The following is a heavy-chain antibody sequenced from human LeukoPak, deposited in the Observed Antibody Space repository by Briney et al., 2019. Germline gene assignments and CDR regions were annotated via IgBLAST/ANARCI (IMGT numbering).Heavy chain of an antibody. Sequence: GGSLRLSCAASGFTVSSNYMSWVRQAPGKGLEWVSVIYSGGSTYYADSVKGRFTISRDNSKNTLYLQMNSLRAEDTAVYYCARHGSPLGYCSGGSCGDYYYGMDVWGQGTTVTVSS. CDR2: IYSGGST. V-gene: IGHV3-66*04. CDR3: ARHGSPLGYCSGGSCGDYYYGMDV. CDR1: GFTVSSNY. D-gene: IGHD2-15*01. J-gene: IGHJ6*02.